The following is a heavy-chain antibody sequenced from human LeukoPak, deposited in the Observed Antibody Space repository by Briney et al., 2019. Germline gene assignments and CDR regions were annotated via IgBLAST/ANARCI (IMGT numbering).Heavy chain of an antibody. CDR1: GFTFSNAW. CDR2: IKSKTDGGTT. Sequence: TAGGSLRLSCAASGFTFSNAWMSWVRQAPGKGLEWVGRIKSKTDGGTTDYAAPVKGRFTISRDDSKNTLYLQMNSLKTEDTAVYYCTTKVGFWSGYSFDYWGQGTLVTVSS. D-gene: IGHD3-3*01. CDR3: TTKVGFWSGYSFDY. J-gene: IGHJ4*02. V-gene: IGHV3-15*01.